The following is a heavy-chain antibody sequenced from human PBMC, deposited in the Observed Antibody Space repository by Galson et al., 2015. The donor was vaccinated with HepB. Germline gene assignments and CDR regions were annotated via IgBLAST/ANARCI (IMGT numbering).Heavy chain of an antibody. CDR1: GFTFSSYA. D-gene: IGHD2-2*01. J-gene: IGHJ4*02. V-gene: IGHV3-23*01. CDR2: ISGSGGST. Sequence: SLRLSCAASGFTFSSYAMSWVRQAPGKGLEWVSVISGSGGSTYYADSVKGRFTISRDNSKNTLYLQMNSLRAEDTAVYYCARGPRVNVVVPAAFFDYWGQGTLVTVSS. CDR3: ARGPRVNVVVPAAFFDY.